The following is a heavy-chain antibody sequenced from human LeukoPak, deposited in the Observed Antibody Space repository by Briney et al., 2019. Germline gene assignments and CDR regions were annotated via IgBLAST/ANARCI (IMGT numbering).Heavy chain of an antibody. J-gene: IGHJ4*02. V-gene: IGHV4-38-2*02. CDR3: AGITMVRGVYFDY. Sequence: SETLSLTCTVSGYSISSGYYWGWIRQPPGQGLEWIGSIYHSGSTYYNPSLKSRVTISVDTSKNQFSLKLSSVTAADTAVYYCAGITMVRGVYFDYWGQGTLVTVSS. D-gene: IGHD3-10*01. CDR2: IYHSGST. CDR1: GYSISSGYY.